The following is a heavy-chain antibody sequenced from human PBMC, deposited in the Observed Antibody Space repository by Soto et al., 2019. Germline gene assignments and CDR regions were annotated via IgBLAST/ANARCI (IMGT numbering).Heavy chain of an antibody. Sequence: EVQLLESGGGLVQPGGSLRLSCAASGFTFSTYAMTWVRQAPGKGLEWVSAITRSGDYTQYADSVKGRFTISRDNSKNTLYLQLITLRAVYTAVYYCATVGSYFDQFDYWHFALWGRGTLVTVSS. V-gene: IGHV3-23*01. D-gene: IGHD3-22*01. J-gene: IGHJ2*01. CDR3: ATVGSYFDQFDYWHFAL. CDR2: ITRSGDYT. CDR1: GFTFSTYA.